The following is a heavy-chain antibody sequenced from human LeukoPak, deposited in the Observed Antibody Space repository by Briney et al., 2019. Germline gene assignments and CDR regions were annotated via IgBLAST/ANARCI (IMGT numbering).Heavy chain of an antibody. V-gene: IGHV4-34*01. CDR2: INHSGST. Sequence: SETLSLTCAVYGGSFSGYYWSWIRQPPGKGLEWIGEINHSGSTNYNPSLKSRVTISVDTPKNQFSLKLSSVTAADTAVYYCARGGMVRGVTAFDYWGQGTLVTVSS. CDR3: ARGGMVRGVTAFDY. D-gene: IGHD3-10*01. J-gene: IGHJ4*02. CDR1: GGSFSGYY.